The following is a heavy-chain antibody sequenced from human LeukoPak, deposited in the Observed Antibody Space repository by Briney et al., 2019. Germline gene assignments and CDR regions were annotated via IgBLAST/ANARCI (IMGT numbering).Heavy chain of an antibody. CDR3: ARGRRITMIPRPRGGAFDI. J-gene: IGHJ3*02. CDR2: VYYTGST. D-gene: IGHD3-22*01. Sequence: SETLSLTCSVSGGSVSNYYWSWIRQPPGKGLEWIGYVYYTGSTNYNPSLKSRVTMFEDKSKNQFSLKLSSVTAADTAVYYCARGRRITMIPRPRGGAFDIWGQGTMVTVSS. V-gene: IGHV4-59*02. CDR1: GGSVSNYY.